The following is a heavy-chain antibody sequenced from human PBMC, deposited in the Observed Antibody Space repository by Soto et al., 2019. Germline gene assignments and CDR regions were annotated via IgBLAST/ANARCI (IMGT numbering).Heavy chain of an antibody. J-gene: IGHJ5*02. CDR2: IYTSGST. V-gene: IGHV4-4*07. CDR1: GFSISGHY. CDR3: ARLEYGDSAGWFDP. D-gene: IGHD2-21*02. Sequence: PSDLLSPPCTVSGFSISGHYWSWIRQTPGKGLEWIGRIYTSGSTNYSPSLKSRVTMSVDTSKNQFSLKLSSVTAADTAVYYCARLEYGDSAGWFDPCGQGTMVTVDS.